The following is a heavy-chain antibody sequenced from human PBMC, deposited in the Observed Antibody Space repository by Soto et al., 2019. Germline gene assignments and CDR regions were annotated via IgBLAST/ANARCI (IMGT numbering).Heavy chain of an antibody. Sequence: QVQLQESGPGLVKPSQTLSLTCTVSGGSISSGDYYWSWIRQPPGKGLEWIGYIYYSGSTYYNPSLKSRVXXSXDXXKNQFSLKLSSVTAADTAVYYCARGASGGDYYFDYWGQGTLVTVSS. CDR1: GGSISSGDYY. CDR2: IYYSGST. J-gene: IGHJ4*02. V-gene: IGHV4-30-4*01. D-gene: IGHD2-21*02. CDR3: ARGASGGDYYFDY.